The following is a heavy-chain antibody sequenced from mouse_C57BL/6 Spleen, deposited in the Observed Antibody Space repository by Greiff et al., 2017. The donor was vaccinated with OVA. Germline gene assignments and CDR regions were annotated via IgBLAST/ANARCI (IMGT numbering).Heavy chain of an antibody. J-gene: IGHJ4*01. V-gene: IGHV5-17*01. CDR2: ISSGSSTI. Sequence: DVMLVESGGGLVKPGGSLKLSCAASGFTFSDYGMHWVRQAPEKGLEWVAYISSGSSTIYYADTVKGRFTISRDNAKNTLFLQMTSLRSEDTAMYYCARGYYGSSSYYAMDYWGQGTSVTVSS. CDR3: ARGYYGSSSYYAMDY. D-gene: IGHD1-1*01. CDR1: GFTFSDYG.